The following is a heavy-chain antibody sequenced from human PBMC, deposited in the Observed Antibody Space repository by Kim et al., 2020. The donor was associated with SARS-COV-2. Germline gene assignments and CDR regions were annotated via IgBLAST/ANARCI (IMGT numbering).Heavy chain of an antibody. CDR3: AKDAYGSGSYYNDRRGAFDI. Sequence: GGSLRLSCAASGFTFSSYGMHWVRQAPGKGLEWVAVISYDGSNKYYADSVKGRFTISRDNSKNTLYLQMNSLRAEDTAVYYCAKDAYGSGSYYNDRRGAFDIWGQGTMVTVSS. V-gene: IGHV3-30*18. J-gene: IGHJ3*02. CDR2: ISYDGSNK. D-gene: IGHD3-10*01. CDR1: GFTFSSYG.